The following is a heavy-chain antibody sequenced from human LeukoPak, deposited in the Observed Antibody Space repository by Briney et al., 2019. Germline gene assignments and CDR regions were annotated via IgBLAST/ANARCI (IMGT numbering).Heavy chain of an antibody. D-gene: IGHD3-3*01. CDR1: GGSISSSSYY. V-gene: IGHV4-39*07. CDR2: IYYSGST. J-gene: IGHJ4*02. CDR3: ARGTVGDFWSGYYPLDY. Sequence: SETLSLTCTVSGGSISSSSYYWGWIRQPPGTGLEWIGSIYYSGSTYYNPSLKSRVTISVDTSKNQFSLKLSSVTAADTAVYYCARGTVGDFWSGYYPLDYWGQGTLVTVSS.